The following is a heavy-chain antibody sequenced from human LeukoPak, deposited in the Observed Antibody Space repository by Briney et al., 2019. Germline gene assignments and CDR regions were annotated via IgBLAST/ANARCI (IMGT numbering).Heavy chain of an antibody. J-gene: IGHJ4*02. Sequence: TSETLSLTCTVSGGSISSYYWSWIRQPPGKGLEWIGYIYYSGSTNYNPSLKSRVTISVDTSKNQFSLKLSSVTAADTAVYYCARGERSWFGGYFDYWGQGTLVTVSS. CDR2: IYYSGST. CDR1: GGSISSYY. D-gene: IGHD3-10*01. V-gene: IGHV4-59*01. CDR3: ARGERSWFGGYFDY.